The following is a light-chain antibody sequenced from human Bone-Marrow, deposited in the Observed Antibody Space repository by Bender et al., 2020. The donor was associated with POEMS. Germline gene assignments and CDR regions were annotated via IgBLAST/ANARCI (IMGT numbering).Light chain of an antibody. CDR1: DSNFGGNN. CDR3: QSHDINLSGWV. V-gene: IGLV1-44*01. CDR2: SNY. Sequence: QSVLTQPPSASGTPGQSVIISCSGTDSNFGGNNVNWYQHLPGSAPRLVVYSNYQRPAGVPDRFSASKSGSSASLAFTGLQAEDEADYYCQSHDINLSGWVFGGGTKLTVL. J-gene: IGLJ3*02.